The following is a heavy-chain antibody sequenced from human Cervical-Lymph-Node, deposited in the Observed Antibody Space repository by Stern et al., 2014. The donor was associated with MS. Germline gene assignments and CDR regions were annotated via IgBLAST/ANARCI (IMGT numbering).Heavy chain of an antibody. V-gene: IGHV1-18*01. CDR1: GYTFTSYG. CDR2: ISTDNCNS. Sequence: QVQLVESGAEVKKPGASVKVSCKGSGYTFTSYGISWVRQAPGQGLEWMGWISTDNCNSNYDQKFQGRVAMTTETYTTTVYTALRNLRSDDTAFYYCARSRTGFSSIWANWGQGTLVTVSS. CDR3: ARSRTGFSSIWAN. D-gene: IGHD6-13*01. J-gene: IGHJ4*02.